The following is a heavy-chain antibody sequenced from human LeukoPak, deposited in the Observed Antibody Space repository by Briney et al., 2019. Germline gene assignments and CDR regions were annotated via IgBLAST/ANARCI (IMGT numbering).Heavy chain of an antibody. V-gene: IGHV3-23*01. D-gene: IGHD6-19*01. J-gene: IGHJ4*02. CDR3: AKDARRTSGWYFFDY. Sequence: GGSLRLSCAASGFAFSSQAMGWVRQAPGKGLEWVSVISDSGGITYYADSVKGRFTISRDNSKNTLFLQTNSLRAEDTAVYFCAKDARRTSGWYFFDYWGQGTLVTVSS. CDR1: GFAFSSQA. CDR2: ISDSGGIT.